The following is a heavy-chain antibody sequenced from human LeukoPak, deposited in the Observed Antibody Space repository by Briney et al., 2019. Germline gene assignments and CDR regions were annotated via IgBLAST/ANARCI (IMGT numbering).Heavy chain of an antibody. CDR1: GFSFGFYG. Sequence: PGGSLRLSCAASGFSFGFYGLHWVRQAPGKGLEWVAFIRADGSIDYYADSVRGRFTISRDNAKNTLYLQMNSLRAEDTAVYYCAKDPNSYYSGSTRGYFQHWGQGTLVTVSS. D-gene: IGHD1-26*01. V-gene: IGHV3-30*02. J-gene: IGHJ1*01. CDR2: IRADGSID. CDR3: AKDPNSYYSGSTRGYFQH.